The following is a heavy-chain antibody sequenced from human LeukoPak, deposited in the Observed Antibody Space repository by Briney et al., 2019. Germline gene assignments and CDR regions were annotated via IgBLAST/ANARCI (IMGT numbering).Heavy chain of an antibody. J-gene: IGHJ4*02. D-gene: IGHD4/OR15-4a*01. CDR3: AKAYGASKYYFDY. CDR2: ISDSGDDT. Sequence: GGSLRLSCAASGFTFNSYAMNWARQAPGKGLEWVSAISDSGDDTYYADSMKGRFTISRDNSKNTLYLQMNSLRAEDTAVYYCAKAYGASKYYFDYWGQGTLVTVSS. CDR1: GFTFNSYA. V-gene: IGHV3-23*01.